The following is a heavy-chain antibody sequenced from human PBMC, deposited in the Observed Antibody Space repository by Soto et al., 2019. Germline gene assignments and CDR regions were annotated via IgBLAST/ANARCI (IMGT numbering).Heavy chain of an antibody. CDR2: IKSKTDGGTT. D-gene: IGHD5-18*01. J-gene: IGHJ6*02. V-gene: IGHV3-15*07. CDR3: TTAVDTAMVHYYYYYYGMDV. Sequence: PGGSLRLSCAASGFTFSNAWMNWVRQAPGKGLEWVGRIKSKTDGGTTDYAAPVKGRFTISRDDSKNTLYLQMNSLKTEDTAVYYCTTAVDTAMVHYYYYYYGMDVWGQGTTVTVSS. CDR1: GFTFSNAW.